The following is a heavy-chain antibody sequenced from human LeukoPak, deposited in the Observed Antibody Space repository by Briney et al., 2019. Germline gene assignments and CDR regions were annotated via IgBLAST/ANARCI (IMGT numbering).Heavy chain of an antibody. D-gene: IGHD6-6*01. CDR2: IYYSGST. CDR1: GGSFSGYY. V-gene: IGHV4-59*01. Sequence: SETLSLTCAVYGGSFSGYYWSWIRQPPGKGLEWIGYIYYSGSTNYNPSLKSRVTISVDTSKNQFSLKLSSVTAADTAVYYCAREKYSSSSFFDYWGQGTLVTVSS. CDR3: AREKYSSSSFFDY. J-gene: IGHJ4*02.